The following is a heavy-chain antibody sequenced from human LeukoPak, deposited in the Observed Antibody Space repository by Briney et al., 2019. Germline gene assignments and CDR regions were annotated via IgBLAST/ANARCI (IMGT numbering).Heavy chain of an antibody. V-gene: IGHV4-30-4*01. Sequence: SQTLSLTCTVSGGSISSGDYYWSWIRQPPGKGLEWIGYIYYSGSTYYNPSLKSRVTISVDTSKNQFSLKLSSVTAADTAVYYCARVEMATITGDYWGQGTLVTVSP. CDR2: IYYSGST. J-gene: IGHJ4*02. D-gene: IGHD5-24*01. CDR3: ARVEMATITGDY. CDR1: GGSISSGDYY.